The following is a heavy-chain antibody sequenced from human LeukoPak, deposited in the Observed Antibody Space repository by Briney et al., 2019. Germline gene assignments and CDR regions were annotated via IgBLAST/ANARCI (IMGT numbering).Heavy chain of an antibody. CDR3: ARGPESRGRGYYDFWSGYYMDTHYYGMDV. D-gene: IGHD3-3*01. Sequence: GASVKVSCKASGGTFSSYAISGGRQAPGQGLEWRGRIIPILVIANYAQKFKGRVTMTRNTSISTAYMELSSLRSEDTAVYYCARGPESRGRGYYDFWSGYYMDTHYYGMDVWGQGTTVTVSS. CDR2: IIPILVIA. J-gene: IGHJ6*02. CDR1: GGTFSSYA. V-gene: IGHV1-69*04.